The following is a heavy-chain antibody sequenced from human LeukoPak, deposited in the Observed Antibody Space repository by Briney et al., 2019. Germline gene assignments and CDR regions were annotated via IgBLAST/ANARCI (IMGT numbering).Heavy chain of an antibody. CDR1: GFTFSSYG. J-gene: IGHJ4*02. CDR2: IRYDGSNK. V-gene: IGHV3-30*02. D-gene: IGHD2-2*02. Sequence: GGSLRLSCAASGFTFSSYGMHWVRQAPGKGLEWVAFIRYDGSNKYYADSVKGRFTISRDNSKNTLYLQMNNLRAEDTAVYYCAKDIGDCSSTSCYRYYFDYWGQGTLVTVSS. CDR3: AKDIGDCSSTSCYRYYFDY.